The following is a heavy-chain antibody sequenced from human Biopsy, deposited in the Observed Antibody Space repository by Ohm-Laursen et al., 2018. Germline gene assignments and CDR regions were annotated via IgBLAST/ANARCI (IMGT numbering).Heavy chain of an antibody. D-gene: IGHD6-19*01. J-gene: IGHJ4*02. V-gene: IGHV4-38-2*01. CDR2: IFKDGNT. CDR3: ARVGSGWAPFDK. Sequence: TLSLTCAISGYSISSDYRWGWIRQAPGKTLEWLGNIFKDGNTHYNPSLRSRLIISIDTSKNQFSLMMTSVNGADTAVYFCARVGSGWAPFDKWGPGTLVTVSS. CDR1: GYSISSDYR.